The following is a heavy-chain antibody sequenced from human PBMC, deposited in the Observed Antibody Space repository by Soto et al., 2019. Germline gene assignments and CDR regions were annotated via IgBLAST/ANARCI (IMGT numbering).Heavy chain of an antibody. D-gene: IGHD6-6*01. CDR2: ISNSGRII. V-gene: IGHV3-48*03. CDR1: GFTFSSFE. J-gene: IGHJ4*02. Sequence: EVQLVESGGGLVQPGGSLKLSCAASGFTFSSFEMNWVRQAPGKGLEWVSYISNSGRIIYYADSVKGRFTISRDDAKNSLYLQMNSLRAEHTAVYYCAREWGTSIAAAVDYWGQGTLVTVSS. CDR3: AREWGTSIAAAVDY.